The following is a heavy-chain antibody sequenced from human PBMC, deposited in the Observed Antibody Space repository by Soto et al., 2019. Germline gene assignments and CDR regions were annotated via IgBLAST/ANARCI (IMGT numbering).Heavy chain of an antibody. J-gene: IGHJ5*02. V-gene: IGHV1-69*13. CDR3: ARVTYYYDSSGPNWFDP. CDR1: GGTFSSYA. CDR2: IIPIFGTA. D-gene: IGHD3-22*01. Sequence: SVKVSCKASGGTFSSYAISWVRQAPGQGLEWMGGIIPIFGTANYAQKFQGRVTITADESTSTAYMELSRLRSEDTAVYYCARVTYYYDSSGPNWFDPWGQGTLVTVSS.